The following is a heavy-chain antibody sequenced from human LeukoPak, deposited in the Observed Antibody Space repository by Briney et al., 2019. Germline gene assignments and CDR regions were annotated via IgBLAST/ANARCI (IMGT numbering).Heavy chain of an antibody. D-gene: IGHD3-3*01. J-gene: IGHJ5*02. CDR3: ARDNSIIEYYDFWSGYYNWFDP. V-gene: IGHV1-2*02. Sequence: VASVKVSCKASGGTFSSYAISWVRQAPGRGLEWMGRIIPNSGGTNYAQKFQGRVTMTRDTSISTAYMELSRLRSDDTAVYYCARDNSIIEYYDFWSGYYNWFDPWGQGTLVTVSS. CDR2: IIPNSGGT. CDR1: GGTFSSYA.